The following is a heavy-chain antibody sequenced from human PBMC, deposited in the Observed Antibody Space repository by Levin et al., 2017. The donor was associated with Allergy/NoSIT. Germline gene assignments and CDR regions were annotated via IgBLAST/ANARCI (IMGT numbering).Heavy chain of an antibody. CDR3: AKDSDIVVGLQLDY. CDR1: GFTFSSYA. D-gene: IGHD2-2*01. V-gene: IGHV3-23*01. CDR2: ISGSGGST. J-gene: IGHJ4*02. Sequence: GESLKISCAASGFTFSSYAMSWVRQAPGKGLEWVSAISGSGGSTYYADSVKGRFTISRDNSKNTLYLQMNSLRAEDTAVYYCAKDSDIVVGLQLDYWGQGTLVTVSS.